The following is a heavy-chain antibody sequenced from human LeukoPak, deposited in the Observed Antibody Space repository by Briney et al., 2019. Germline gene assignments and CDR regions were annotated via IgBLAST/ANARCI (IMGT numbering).Heavy chain of an antibody. D-gene: IGHD3-10*01. J-gene: IGHJ5*02. CDR3: ASSTYYYGSGSYYNPNWFDP. CDR2: IRGSGGST. Sequence: PGGSLRLSCAASGFTFSSYAMSWVRQAPGKGLEWVSAIRGSGGSTYYADSVKGRFTISRDNSKNTLYLQMNSLRAEDTAVYYCASSTYYYGSGSYYNPNWFDPWGQGTLVTVSS. CDR1: GFTFSSYA. V-gene: IGHV3-23*01.